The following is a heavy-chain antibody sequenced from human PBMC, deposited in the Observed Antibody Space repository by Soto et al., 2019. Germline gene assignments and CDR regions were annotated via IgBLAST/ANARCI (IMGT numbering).Heavy chain of an antibody. CDR1: GFTFSNYG. CDR3: ARVPRGSYYNVDWFDP. V-gene: IGHV3-30*03. CDR2: ISYDGSNK. Sequence: QVQLVESGGGVVQPGRSLRLSCAASGFTFSNYGMHWVRQAPGKGLEWVAVISYDGSNKYYADSVKGRFTISRDNSKNTLYLQMNSLRAEDTAVYYCARVPRGSYYNVDWFDPWGQGTLVTVSS. D-gene: IGHD3-10*01. J-gene: IGHJ5*02.